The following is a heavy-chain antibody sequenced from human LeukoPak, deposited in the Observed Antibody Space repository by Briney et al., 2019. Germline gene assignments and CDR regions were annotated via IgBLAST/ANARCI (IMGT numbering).Heavy chain of an antibody. CDR3: ARVLGDSSGSDSFDI. D-gene: IGHD3-22*01. CDR1: GYTFTSYY. Sequence: ASVKVSCKASGYTFTSYYMHWVRQAPGQGLEWMGIINPSGGSTSYAQKLQGRVTMTRDTSTSTVYMELSSLRSEDTAVYYCARVLGDSSGSDSFDIWGQGTMVTVSS. CDR2: INPSGGST. V-gene: IGHV1-46*01. J-gene: IGHJ3*02.